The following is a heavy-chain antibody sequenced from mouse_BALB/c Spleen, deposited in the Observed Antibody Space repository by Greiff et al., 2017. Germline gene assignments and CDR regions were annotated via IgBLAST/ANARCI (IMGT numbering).Heavy chain of an antibody. CDR3: ARKDRTTGGADY. CDR2: INPSNGRT. Sequence: QVQLKQPGAELVKPGASVKLSCKASGYTFTSYWMHWVKQRPGQGLEWIGEINPSNGRTNYNEKFKSKATLTVDKSSSTAYMQLSSLTSEDSAVYYCARKDRTTGGADYWGQGTTLTVSS. D-gene: IGHD2-12*01. CDR1: GYTFTSYW. J-gene: IGHJ2*01. V-gene: IGHV1S81*02.